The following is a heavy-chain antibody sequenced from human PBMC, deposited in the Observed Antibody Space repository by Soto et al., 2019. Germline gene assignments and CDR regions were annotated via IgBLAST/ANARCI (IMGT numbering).Heavy chain of an antibody. CDR2: IYYSGST. D-gene: IGHD3-9*01. J-gene: IGHJ4*02. CDR3: ARADYDILTVFDY. V-gene: IGHV4-59*01. Sequence: SETLSLTCTVSGGSISSYYWSWIRQPPGKGLEWIGYIYYSGSTNYNPSLKSRVTISVDTSKNQFSLKLSSVTAADTAVYYCARADYDILTVFDYWGQGTLVTVS. CDR1: GGSISSYY.